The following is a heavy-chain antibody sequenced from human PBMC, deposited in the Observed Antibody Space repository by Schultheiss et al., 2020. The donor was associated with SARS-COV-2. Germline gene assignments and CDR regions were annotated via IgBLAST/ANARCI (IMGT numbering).Heavy chain of an antibody. CDR3: ARDVRDSYGSGIDP. CDR1: VDYFSSYY. D-gene: IGHD5-18*01. J-gene: IGHJ5*02. Sequence: SETLSLTCTVSVDYFSSYYWSWIRQPPGKGLEWIGYIYYSGSTNYNPSLKSRVTISVDTSKNQFSLKLSSVTAADTAVYYCARDVRDSYGSGIDPWGQGTLVTVSS. CDR2: IYYSGST. V-gene: IGHV4-59*01.